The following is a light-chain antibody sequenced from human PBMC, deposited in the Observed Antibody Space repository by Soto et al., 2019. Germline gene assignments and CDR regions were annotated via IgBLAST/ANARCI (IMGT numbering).Light chain of an antibody. CDR1: SSDVGLYNY. J-gene: IGLJ1*01. V-gene: IGLV2-14*01. CDR3: SSYTISTTYV. Sequence: QSVLTQPASVSGSPGQSITISCTGTSSDVGLYNYVSWYQHHPGKAPKLMIYDVTNRPSGVSNRFSGSKSGNTASLTISGLQAEDEAEYYCSSYTISTTYVFGTGTKLTVL. CDR2: DVT.